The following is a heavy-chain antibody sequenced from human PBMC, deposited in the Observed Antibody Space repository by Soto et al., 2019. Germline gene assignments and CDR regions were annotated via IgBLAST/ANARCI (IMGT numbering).Heavy chain of an antibody. CDR3: ARGKGAGLYACYGY. J-gene: IGHJ4*02. D-gene: IGHD2-2*01. Sequence: QVQLQQWGAGLLKPSETLSLTCAVYGGSFSGYYWSWIRQPPGKGLEWIGEINHSGSTNYNPSLKTRDTITVDTSKNQFSLKLSSVTAADTAVYYWARGKGAGLYACYGYWGQGTLVTVSS. CDR1: GGSFSGYY. CDR2: INHSGST. V-gene: IGHV4-34*01.